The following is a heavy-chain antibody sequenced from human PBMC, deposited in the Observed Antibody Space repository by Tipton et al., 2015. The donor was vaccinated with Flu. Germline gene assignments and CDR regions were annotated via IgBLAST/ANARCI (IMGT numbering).Heavy chain of an antibody. CDR3: ARDSGWLPLGWFDP. CDR2: INHSGST. D-gene: IGHD5-24*01. CDR1: GGSFSGYY. V-gene: IGHV4-34*01. J-gene: IGHJ5*02. Sequence: TLSLTCAVYGGSFSGYYWSWIRQPPGKGLEWVGEINHSGSTNYNPSLKSRVTISVDTSKNQFSLKLSSVTAADTAVYYCARDSGWLPLGWFDPWGQGTLVTVSS.